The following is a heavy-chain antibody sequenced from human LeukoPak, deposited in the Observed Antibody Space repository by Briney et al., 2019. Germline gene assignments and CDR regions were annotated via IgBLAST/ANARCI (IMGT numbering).Heavy chain of an antibody. CDR1: GYTFTSYY. J-gene: IGHJ4*02. V-gene: IGHV1-46*01. Sequence: ASVKVSCKASGYTFTSYYMHWVRQAPGQGPEWMGIINPSGGSTSYAQKFQGRVTMTRDTSTSTVYMELSSLRSEDTAVYYCARDDTAMDPWDYWGQGTLVTVSS. D-gene: IGHD5-18*01. CDR3: ARDDTAMDPWDY. CDR2: INPSGGST.